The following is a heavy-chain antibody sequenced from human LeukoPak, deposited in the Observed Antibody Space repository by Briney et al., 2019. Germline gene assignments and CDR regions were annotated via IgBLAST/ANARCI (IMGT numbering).Heavy chain of an antibody. V-gene: IGHV3-21*01. CDR3: ARDRVGRGSYGSAAYTLDY. J-gene: IGHJ4*02. D-gene: IGHD1-26*01. Sequence: GGSLRLSCAASGFTFSNYNMNWVRQTPGKGLGWVSSITSSGAYIYYADSVKGRFTIPRDNAKNTLYLQMNSLRAEDTAVYYCARDRVGRGSYGSAAYTLDYWGQGTLVTVSS. CDR2: ITSSGAYI. CDR1: GFTFSNYN.